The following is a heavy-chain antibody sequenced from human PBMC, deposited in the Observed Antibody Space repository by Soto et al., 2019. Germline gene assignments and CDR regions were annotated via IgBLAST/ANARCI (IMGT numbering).Heavy chain of an antibody. J-gene: IGHJ4*02. CDR3: ARDRGARAAAGTNPKYYFDY. D-gene: IGHD6-13*01. Sequence: QVQLVQSGAEVKKPGASVKVSCKASGYTFTGYYMHWVRQAPGQGLEWMGWINPNSGGTNYAQKFQGRVTMTRDTSISTAYMELSRLRSEDTAVYYCARDRGARAAAGTNPKYYFDYWGQGTLVTVSS. CDR2: INPNSGGT. V-gene: IGHV1-2*02. CDR1: GYTFTGYY.